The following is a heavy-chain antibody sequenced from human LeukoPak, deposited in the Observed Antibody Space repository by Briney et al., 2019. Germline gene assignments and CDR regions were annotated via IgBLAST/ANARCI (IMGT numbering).Heavy chain of an antibody. J-gene: IGHJ4*02. CDR1: GFTFSNYA. CDR3: AREHEEGFDY. Sequence: GGSLRLSCAASGFTFSNYAMSWVRQAPGKGLEWVSSIGTRSTSIYYADSVKGRFTISRDNAKNSLYLQMNSLTIEDTAMYYCAREHEEGFDYWGQGTLATVSS. CDR2: IGTRSTSI. V-gene: IGHV3-21*01.